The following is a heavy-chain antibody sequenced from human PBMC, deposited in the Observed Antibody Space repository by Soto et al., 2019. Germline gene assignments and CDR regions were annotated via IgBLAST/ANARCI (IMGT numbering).Heavy chain of an antibody. CDR1: GFSLSTSGVG. CDR2: IYWDDEK. Sequence: QITLNESGPTLVKPTETLTLTCTFSGFSLSTSGVGVGWIRHSPGKAPEWLALIYWDDEKRYSASLKSRLTINKDTSKNQVVLTMANLDPADTATYHCAHRVLRTVFGLVTTTAIYFDFWGQGTPVAVSS. V-gene: IGHV2-5*02. CDR3: AHRVLRTVFGLVTTTAIYFDF. J-gene: IGHJ4*02. D-gene: IGHD3-3*01.